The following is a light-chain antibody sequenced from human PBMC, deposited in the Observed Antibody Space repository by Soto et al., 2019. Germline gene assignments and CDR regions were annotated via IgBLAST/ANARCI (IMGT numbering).Light chain of an antibody. V-gene: IGKV1-39*01. CDR1: QSIGRN. CDR2: TSS. Sequence: QITQSPASLSAVVRPRAPISFWSSQSIGRNLNWYQQKPGKAPTLLMFTSSNLQSGVPSRFSGSGSGTDFIFTISSLQTEDFATYYCEQSYSTPPTFGQGTKVDIK. J-gene: IGKJ1*01. CDR3: EQSYSTPPT.